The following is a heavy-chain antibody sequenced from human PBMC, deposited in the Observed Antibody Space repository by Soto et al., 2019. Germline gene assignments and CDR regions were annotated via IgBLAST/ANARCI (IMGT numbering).Heavy chain of an antibody. V-gene: IGHV3-30*18. CDR2: ISYDGSNK. D-gene: IGHD1-26*01. Sequence: QVQLVESGGGVVQPGRSLRLSCAASGFTFSSYGMHWVRQAPGKGLEWVAVISYDGSNKYYADSVKGRFTISRDNSKNTLYLHMSSLRAENTAVYYCAKDKGKVGASPHYWGQGTLVTVSS. CDR1: GFTFSSYG. J-gene: IGHJ4*02. CDR3: AKDKGKVGASPHY.